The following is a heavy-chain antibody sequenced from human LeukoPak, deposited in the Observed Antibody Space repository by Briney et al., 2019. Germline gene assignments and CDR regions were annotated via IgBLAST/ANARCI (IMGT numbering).Heavy chain of an antibody. V-gene: IGHV3-30-3*01. CDR2: ISYDGSNK. CDR3: ARVISVSRDGYNYQELIKPDYFDY. J-gene: IGHJ4*02. D-gene: IGHD5-24*01. Sequence: GGSLRLSCAASGFTFSSYAMHWVRQAPGKGLEWVAVISYDGSNKYYADSVKGRFTISRDNAKNSLYLQMNSLRAENTAVYYCARVISVSRDGYNYQELIKPDYFDYWGQGTLVTVSS. CDR1: GFTFSSYA.